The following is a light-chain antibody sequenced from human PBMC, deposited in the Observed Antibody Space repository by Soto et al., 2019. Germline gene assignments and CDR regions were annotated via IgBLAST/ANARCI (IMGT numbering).Light chain of an antibody. CDR1: RDVGSD. V-gene: IGKV1-6*01. CDR2: AAS. J-gene: IGKJ1*01. CDR3: LQDYGDSWT. Sequence: QMTQSPSSLSASVGEKIIITCRASRDVGSDVSWYQQKSGQAPKLLIYAASNLYTGVPSRFSGSRSGTEFTLTISSLQPEDFASYYCLQDYGDSWTFGQGTKVDIK.